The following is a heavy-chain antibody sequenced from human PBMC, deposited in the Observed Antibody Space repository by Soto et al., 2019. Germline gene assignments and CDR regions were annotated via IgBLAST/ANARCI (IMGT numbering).Heavy chain of an antibody. Sequence: PGESQKVSSIACGYSFTNYWSGWVRQEPGKGLEWMGIIYPGDSDARYSPSFQGQVTISADKSISTAYLQWSSLKASDTAMYYCARTSAAGKYYYGMDVWGQGTTVTVS. J-gene: IGHJ6*02. V-gene: IGHV5-51*01. CDR1: GYSFTNYW. CDR3: ARTSAAGKYYYGMDV. D-gene: IGHD6-13*01. CDR2: IYPGDSDA.